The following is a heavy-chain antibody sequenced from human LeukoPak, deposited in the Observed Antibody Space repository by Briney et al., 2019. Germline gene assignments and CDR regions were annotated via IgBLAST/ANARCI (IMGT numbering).Heavy chain of an antibody. CDR2: ITNSGRST. D-gene: IGHD3-3*01. V-gene: IGHV3-11*04. Sequence: PGGSLRLSCEASGFSLSTYFMSWIRQAPGMGLEWVSYITNSGRSTKYADAVKGRFTISRDNAKQSVYLEMTDLRAEDTAVYYCAREASGYYHVFDSWGQGTLVTVSS. J-gene: IGHJ4*02. CDR1: GFSLSTYF. CDR3: AREASGYYHVFDS.